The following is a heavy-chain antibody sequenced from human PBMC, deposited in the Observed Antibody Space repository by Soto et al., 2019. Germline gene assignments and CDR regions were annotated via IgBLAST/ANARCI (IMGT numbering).Heavy chain of an antibody. J-gene: IGHJ4*02. CDR2: INADNGNT. CDR1: GYTFTSYA. Sequence: ASVKVSCKASGYTFTSYAMHWVRQAPGQRLEWMGWINADNGNTNYAQKFQGRVTMTTDTSTSTAYMELRSLRSDDTAVYYCARDLRDFDYWGQGTLVTVSS. V-gene: IGHV1-3*01. CDR3: ARDLRDFDY.